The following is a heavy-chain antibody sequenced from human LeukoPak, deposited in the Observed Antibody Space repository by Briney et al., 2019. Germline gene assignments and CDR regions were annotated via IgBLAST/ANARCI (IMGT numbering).Heavy chain of an antibody. CDR3: TRGGFGELMAAMDV. CDR2: ISGSGGST. Sequence: QPGGSLRLSCAASGFTFSSYAMSWVRQAPGKGLEWVSAISGSGGSTYYADSVKGRFTISRDDSKSIAYLQMNSLKTEDTAVYYCTRGGFGELMAAMDVWGKGTTVTVSS. D-gene: IGHD3-10*01. V-gene: IGHV3-23*01. J-gene: IGHJ6*04. CDR1: GFTFSSYA.